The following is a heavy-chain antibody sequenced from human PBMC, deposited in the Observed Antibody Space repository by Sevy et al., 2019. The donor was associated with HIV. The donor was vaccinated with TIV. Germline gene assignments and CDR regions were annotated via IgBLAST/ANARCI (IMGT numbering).Heavy chain of an antibody. V-gene: IGHV4-38-2*01. CDR1: GYSISSGYY. D-gene: IGHD2-21*01. CDR3: ARSFILVDTAGFDP. CDR2: SYHSGST. J-gene: IGHJ5*02. Sequence: SETLSLTCAVSGYSISSGYYWGWIRQPPGKGLEWIGDSYHSGSTNYNPSLKSRVTISVDTSKNQFSLKLTSVTAADTAVYYCARSFILVDTAGFDPWGHGTLVTVSS.